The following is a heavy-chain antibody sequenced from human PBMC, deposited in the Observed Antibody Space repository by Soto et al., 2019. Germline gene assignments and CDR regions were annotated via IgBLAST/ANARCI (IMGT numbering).Heavy chain of an antibody. CDR2: IYYSGST. CDR1: GGSISSGGYY. D-gene: IGHD1-26*01. Sequence: QVQLQESGPGLVKPSQTLSLTCTVSGGSISSGGYYWSWIRQHPGKGLEWIGYIYYSGSTYYNPSLKSRVTISVDTSKNQFSLKLSSVTAAGTAVYYCARDEGDSGLDYYYGMDVWGQGTTVTVSS. J-gene: IGHJ6*02. V-gene: IGHV4-31*03. CDR3: ARDEGDSGLDYYYGMDV.